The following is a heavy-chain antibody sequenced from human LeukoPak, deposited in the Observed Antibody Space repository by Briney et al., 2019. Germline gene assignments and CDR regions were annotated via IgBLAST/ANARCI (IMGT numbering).Heavy chain of an antibody. CDR2: ISAYNGNT. CDR1: GYTFTSYG. D-gene: IGHD3-10*01. Sequence: ASVKVSCKASGYTFTSYGISWVRQAPGQGLEWMGWISAYNGNTNYAQKLQGSVTMTTDTSTSTAYMELRSLRSDDTAVYYCARATGYYYGSGSPRWFDPWGQGTLVTVSS. CDR3: ARATGYYYGSGSPRWFDP. J-gene: IGHJ5*02. V-gene: IGHV1-18*01.